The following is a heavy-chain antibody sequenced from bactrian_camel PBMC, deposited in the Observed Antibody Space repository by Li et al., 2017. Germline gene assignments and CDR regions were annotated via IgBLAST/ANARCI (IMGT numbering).Heavy chain of an antibody. J-gene: IGHJ4*01. Sequence: VQLVESGGGSVQPGGSLRLSCAASGDMCSSMGWFRQAPGKGREGVASFSTRDGTTYYADDSLKGRLTISLDNVKNTVYLQMNGLKLEDTAVYYCVKGWRAPAGPRGQGTQVTVS. CDR1: GDMCSS. CDR3: VKGWRAPAGP. V-gene: IGHV3S40*01. D-gene: IGHD7*01. CDR2: FSTRDGTT.